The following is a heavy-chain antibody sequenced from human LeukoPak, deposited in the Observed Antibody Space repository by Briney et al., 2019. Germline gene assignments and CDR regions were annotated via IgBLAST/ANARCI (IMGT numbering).Heavy chain of an antibody. CDR3: ATEESYDYVWGSYRYFDY. CDR2: IIPIFGTA. J-gene: IGHJ4*02. CDR1: GGTFISYA. V-gene: IGHV1-69*13. Sequence: SVKVSRKASGGTFISYAISWVRQAPGQGLEWMGGIIPIFGTANYAQKFQGRVTITADESTSTAYMELSSLRSEDTAVYYCATEESYDYVWGSYRYFDYWGQGTLVTVSS. D-gene: IGHD3-16*02.